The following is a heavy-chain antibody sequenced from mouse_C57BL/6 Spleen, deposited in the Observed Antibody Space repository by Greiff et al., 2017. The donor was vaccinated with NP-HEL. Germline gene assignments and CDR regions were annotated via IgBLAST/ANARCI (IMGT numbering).Heavy chain of an antibody. CDR3: ARSSLYYGSSYVGAMDY. V-gene: IGHV1-9*01. D-gene: IGHD1-1*01. J-gene: IGHJ4*01. CDR1: GYTFTGYW. Sequence: QVQLKESGAELMKPGASVKLSCKATGYTFTGYWIEWVKQRPGHGLEWIGEILPGSGSTNYNEKFKGKATFTADTSSNTAYMQLSSLTTEDSAIYYCARSSLYYGSSYVGAMDYWGQGTSVTVSS. CDR2: ILPGSGST.